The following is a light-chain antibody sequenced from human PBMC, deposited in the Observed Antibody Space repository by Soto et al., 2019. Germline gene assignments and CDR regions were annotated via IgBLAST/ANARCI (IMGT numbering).Light chain of an antibody. V-gene: IGKV4-1*01. J-gene: IGKJ4*01. CDR2: WTS. CDR1: QSVLYSSNNKTY. CDR3: QQYYSTPPT. Sequence: DIVMTQSPDSLAVSLGERATINCKSSQSVLYSSNNKTYLAWYQQKPGQPPKLLIYWTSTRESGVPDRFSGSGSGTDFTLTISSLQAEDVAVYYCQQYYSTPPTFGGGTKVAIK.